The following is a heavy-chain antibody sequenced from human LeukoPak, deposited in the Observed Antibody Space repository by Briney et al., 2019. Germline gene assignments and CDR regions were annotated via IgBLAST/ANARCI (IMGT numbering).Heavy chain of an antibody. Sequence: GGSLRLSCAASGFSISNFWMHWVRQAPGKGLVWVSRINSDGSSTTCADSMKGRFTISRDNAKNTLYLQANSLRAEDTAVYYCARGAARCSGGHCFPDWGRGTLVTVSS. V-gene: IGHV3-74*01. CDR3: ARGAARCSGGHCFPD. CDR2: INSDGSST. CDR1: GFSISNFW. J-gene: IGHJ4*02. D-gene: IGHD2-21*02.